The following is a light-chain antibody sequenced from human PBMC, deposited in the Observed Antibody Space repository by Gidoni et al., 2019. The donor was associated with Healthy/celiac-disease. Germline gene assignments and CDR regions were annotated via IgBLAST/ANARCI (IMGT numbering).Light chain of an antibody. CDR1: ESISNW. V-gene: IGKV1-5*03. J-gene: IGKJ2*01. Sequence: DIHMTQSPSTLSASVGDRVTITCRASESISNWLAWYQHRPGRAPRLMIYEGSNLESGVPSRFSGGGSGTEFTLTITSLQSDDFATYYCQQYSRYPYNLGQGTKLEIK. CDR2: EGS. CDR3: QQYSRYPYN.